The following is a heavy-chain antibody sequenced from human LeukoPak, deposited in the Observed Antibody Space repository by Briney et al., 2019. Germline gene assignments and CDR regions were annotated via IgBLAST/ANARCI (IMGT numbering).Heavy chain of an antibody. Sequence: SETLSLTCTVSGGSISSYYWSWIRQPPGKGLEWIGYIYYSGSTNYNPSLKSRVTISVDTSKNQFSLKLSSVTAADTAVYYCARHYIQLWPWYFDLWGRGTLVTVSS. V-gene: IGHV4-59*08. CDR1: GGSISSYY. CDR2: IYYSGST. CDR3: ARHYIQLWPWYFDL. D-gene: IGHD5-18*01. J-gene: IGHJ2*01.